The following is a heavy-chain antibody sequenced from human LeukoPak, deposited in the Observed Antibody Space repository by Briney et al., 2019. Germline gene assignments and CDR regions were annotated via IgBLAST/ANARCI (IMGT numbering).Heavy chain of an antibody. V-gene: IGHV4-34*01. Sequence: SETLSLTCAVYGGSFSGYYWSWIRQPPGKGLEWIGEINHSGSANYNPSLKSRVTLSIDTSKNQFSLILSSVTAADTAVYYCARSAGYSSAWGQEPGSPSPQ. CDR1: GGSFSGYY. D-gene: IGHD6-19*01. CDR3: ARSAGYSSA. CDR2: INHSGSA. J-gene: IGHJ5*01.